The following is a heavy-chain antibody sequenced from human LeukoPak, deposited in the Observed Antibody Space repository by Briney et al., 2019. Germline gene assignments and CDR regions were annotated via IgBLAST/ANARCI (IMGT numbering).Heavy chain of an antibody. Sequence: GGSLRLSCAASGFTFDDYAMHWVRQAPGKGLEWVSGISWNSGSMGYADSVKGRFTISRDNAKNSLYLQMNSLRAEDTALYYCAKDMDYYDSSGFFDYWGQGTLVTVSS. J-gene: IGHJ4*02. CDR3: AKDMDYYDSSGFFDY. V-gene: IGHV3-9*01. CDR2: ISWNSGSM. D-gene: IGHD3-22*01. CDR1: GFTFDDYA.